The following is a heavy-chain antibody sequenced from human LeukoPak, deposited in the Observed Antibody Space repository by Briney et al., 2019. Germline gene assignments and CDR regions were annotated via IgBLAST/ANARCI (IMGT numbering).Heavy chain of an antibody. Sequence: GASLILSCAAGGFSFSTYYGNWVRQAPGKLLEWVSCISSSSTYIYYADSVRGRFAISRDNAKYSLYLQMNSLRADDTAVYYCVRENHGSFDYWGQGSLVTVSS. J-gene: IGHJ4*02. CDR2: ISSSSTYI. CDR1: GFSFSTYY. CDR3: VRENHGSFDY. V-gene: IGHV3-21*01. D-gene: IGHD1-14*01.